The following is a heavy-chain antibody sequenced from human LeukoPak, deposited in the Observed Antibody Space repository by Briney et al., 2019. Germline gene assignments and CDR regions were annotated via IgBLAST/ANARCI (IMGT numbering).Heavy chain of an antibody. D-gene: IGHD3-3*01. CDR2: ILYNCNYI. Sequence: GGAPRVSWGASGFNFRSHSINLVRQASGEGLGWVSSILYNCNYIYYADSVKGRFTISRDNAKNSLYLQMNSLRVEDTAVYYCARVFRPSLTVFIIRGAFDIWGQGTMVTVSS. CDR3: ARVFRPSLTVFIIRGAFDI. CDR1: GFNFRSHS. V-gene: IGHV3-21*01. J-gene: IGHJ3*02.